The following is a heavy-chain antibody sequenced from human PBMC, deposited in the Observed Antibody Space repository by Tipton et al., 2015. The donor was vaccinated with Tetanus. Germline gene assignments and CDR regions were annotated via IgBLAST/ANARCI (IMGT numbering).Heavy chain of an antibody. V-gene: IGHV3-23*03. CDR2: LYSGGGP. D-gene: IGHD2-21*02. Sequence: SLRLSCAASGFTFNTYAMSWVRQAPGKGLEWVSVLYSGGGPNYADSVKGRFTISRDNSKNTLYLQMNSLRVEDTAIYYCARAPRYCGGDCYHFDYWGQGTLVTVSS. J-gene: IGHJ4*02. CDR1: GFTFNTYA. CDR3: ARAPRYCGGDCYHFDY.